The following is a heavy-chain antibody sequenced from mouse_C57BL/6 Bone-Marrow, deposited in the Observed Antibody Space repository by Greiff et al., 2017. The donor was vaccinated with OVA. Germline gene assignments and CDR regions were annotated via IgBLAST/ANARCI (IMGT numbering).Heavy chain of an antibody. CDR3: ARASNLREYYGSSYYWYFDV. D-gene: IGHD1-1*01. CDR1: GYTFTSYW. Sequence: QVQLQQPGPELVMPGASVKLSCKASGYTFTSYWMHWVKQRPGQGLEWIGEIDPSDSYTTYNQKFKGKSTLTVDKSSSTAYLQLSSLTSEDSAVYYCARASNLREYYGSSYYWYFDVWGTGTTVTVSS. V-gene: IGHV1-69*01. CDR2: IDPSDSYT. J-gene: IGHJ1*03.